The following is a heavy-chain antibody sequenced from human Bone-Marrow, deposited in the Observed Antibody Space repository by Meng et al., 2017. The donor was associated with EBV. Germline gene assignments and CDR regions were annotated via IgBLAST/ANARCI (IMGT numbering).Heavy chain of an antibody. J-gene: IGHJ4*02. D-gene: IGHD1-26*01. V-gene: IGHV3-23*04. CDR1: GFTFSSYA. CDR3: AKDCFGARDY. CDR2: ISGSGGST. Sequence: VALVGSGGGFVQPGGSLRLSCAASGFTFSSYAMSWVRQAPRKGLEWVSAISGSGGSTYYADSVKGRFTISRDNAKNTVSLQMNSLRAEDTAVYYCAKDCFGARDYWGQGTLVTVSS.